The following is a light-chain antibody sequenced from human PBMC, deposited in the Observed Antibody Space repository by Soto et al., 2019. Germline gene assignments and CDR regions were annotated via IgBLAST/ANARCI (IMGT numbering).Light chain of an antibody. CDR3: AGCDESLSGWL. Sequence: QSVLTQPHSASATPGQRVSISFSGSSSNIGSYPVNWYQQLPGTAPKLLIHTATYRPSRVPDLFSGSKSGTSATLSISGLQAEDEAHYSCAGCDESLSGWLFCGGTKLTV. CDR2: TAT. V-gene: IGLV1-44*01. CDR1: SSNIGSYP. J-gene: IGLJ3*02.